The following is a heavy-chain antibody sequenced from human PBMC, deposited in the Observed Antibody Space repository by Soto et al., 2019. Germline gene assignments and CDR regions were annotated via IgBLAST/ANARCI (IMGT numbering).Heavy chain of an antibody. CDR1: GFTVSDNY. V-gene: IGHV3-53*01. Sequence: GGSLRLSCAASGFTVSDNYMNWVRQAPGKGLEWVSVTYSGGSTYYTDSVKGRFTISRDNSKNTLYLQMNSLRAEDTAVYYCARGYPTGGNGLDVWGQGTTVTVSS. CDR3: ARGYPTGGNGLDV. J-gene: IGHJ6*02. CDR2: TYSGGST. D-gene: IGHD2-15*01.